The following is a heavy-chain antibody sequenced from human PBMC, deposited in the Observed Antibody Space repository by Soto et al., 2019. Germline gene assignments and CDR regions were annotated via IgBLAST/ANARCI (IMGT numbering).Heavy chain of an antibody. J-gene: IGHJ4*02. Sequence: GSLRLSCAASGFTFSNAWMSWVRQAPGKGLEWVGRIKSKTDGGTTDYAAPVKGRFTISRDDSKNTLYLQMNSLKTEDTAVYYCTTAPSSGWYYFDYWGQGTLVTVSS. V-gene: IGHV3-15*01. CDR1: GFTFSNAW. CDR2: IKSKTDGGTT. CDR3: TTAPSSGWYYFDY. D-gene: IGHD6-19*01.